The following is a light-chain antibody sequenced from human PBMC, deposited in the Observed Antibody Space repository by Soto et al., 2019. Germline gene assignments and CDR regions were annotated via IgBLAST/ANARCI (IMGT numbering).Light chain of an antibody. CDR1: QSVSSSY. CDR3: QQYGSSPPYT. V-gene: IGKV3-20*01. J-gene: IGKJ2*01. Sequence: EIVLTQSPGTLSLSPGERATLSCRASQSVSSSYLAWYQQKPGQAPRLLIYGASSSATGIPDRFSGSGSSTDFTLTISRLVHEDVAVYYCQQYGSSPPYTFGQGTKLEIK. CDR2: GAS.